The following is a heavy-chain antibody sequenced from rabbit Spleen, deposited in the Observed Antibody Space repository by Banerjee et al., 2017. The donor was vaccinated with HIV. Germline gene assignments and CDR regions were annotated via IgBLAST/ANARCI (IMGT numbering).Heavy chain of an antibody. J-gene: IGHJ6*01. D-gene: IGHD1-1*01. V-gene: IGHV1S45*01. CDR2: TAGGRSAFT. Sequence: QEQLVESGGGLVQPEGSLTLTCTASGFSCYYKCVMCWVRQAPGKGLEWIACTAGGRSAFTYYASWAKGRFTISKASSTTVTLQMTSLTAADTATYFCARDTATSFSTYGMDLWGPGTLVTVS. CDR1: GFSCYYKCV. CDR3: ARDTATSFSTYGMDL.